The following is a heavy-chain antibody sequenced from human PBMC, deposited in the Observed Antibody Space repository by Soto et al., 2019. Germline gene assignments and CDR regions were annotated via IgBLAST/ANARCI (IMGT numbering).Heavy chain of an antibody. J-gene: IGHJ4*01. Sequence: SETLSLTCSVSGGSISSGDYYWSWIRQPPGKGLEWIGYIFHSGTTYYNPSLKSRVAISIDTSKKQFSLKLRSVTAADTAVYYCARAYYDVLTGYYVRYFDYWGPGNPVTVSS. CDR2: IFHSGTT. V-gene: IGHV4-30-4*01. D-gene: IGHD3-9*01. CDR1: GGSISSGDYY. CDR3: ARAYYDVLTGYYVRYFDY.